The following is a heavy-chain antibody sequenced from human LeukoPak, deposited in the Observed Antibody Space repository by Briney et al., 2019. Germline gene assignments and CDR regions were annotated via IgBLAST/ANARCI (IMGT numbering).Heavy chain of an antibody. CDR2: IQQVGSEI. V-gene: IGHV3-7*01. Sequence: GGSLRLSCAASGFTFSNSWMSWVRQAPGKGLEWVAHIQQVGSEIYYVDSVRGQFTISRDNAKNSLYLQMNSLRAEDTAVYYCATEAYYHFDYWGQGTLVTVSS. D-gene: IGHD3-10*01. CDR1: GFTFSNSW. J-gene: IGHJ4*02. CDR3: ATEAYYHFDY.